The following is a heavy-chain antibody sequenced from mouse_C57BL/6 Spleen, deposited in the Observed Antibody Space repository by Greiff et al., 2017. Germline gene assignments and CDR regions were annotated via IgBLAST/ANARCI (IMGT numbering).Heavy chain of an antibody. CDR2: ISGGISTI. CDR3: ARLYYYDWYFDV. CDR1: GFTFSDYG. D-gene: IGHD1-1*01. J-gene: IGHJ1*03. V-gene: IGHV5-17*01. Sequence: EVNLVESGGGLVKPGGSLKLSCAASGFTFSDYGMHWVRQAPEKGLEWVAYISGGISTIYYAATVKGRFTISRDNAKNTLFLQMTSLRSEDTAMYYCARLYYYDWYFDVWGTGTTVTVSS.